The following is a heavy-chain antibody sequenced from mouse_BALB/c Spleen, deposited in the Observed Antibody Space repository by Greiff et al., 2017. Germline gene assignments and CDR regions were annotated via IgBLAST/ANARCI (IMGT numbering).Heavy chain of an antibody. CDR1: GFTFSSFG. Sequence: EVQLQESGGGLVQPGGSRKLSCAASGFTFSSFGMHWVRQAPEKGLEWVAYISSGSSTIYYADTVKGRFTISRDNPKNTLFLQMTSLRSEDTAMYYCARKEDDYEGFAYWGQGTLVTVSA. J-gene: IGHJ3*01. CDR3: ARKEDDYEGFAY. V-gene: IGHV5-17*02. D-gene: IGHD2-4*01. CDR2: ISSGSSTI.